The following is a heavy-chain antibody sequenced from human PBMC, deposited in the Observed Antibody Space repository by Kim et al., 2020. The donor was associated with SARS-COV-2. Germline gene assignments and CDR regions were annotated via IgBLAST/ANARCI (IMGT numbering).Heavy chain of an antibody. J-gene: IGHJ6*02. CDR1: GYTFTGYY. D-gene: IGHD3-9*01. CDR2: INPNSGGT. V-gene: IGHV1-2*06. CDR3: ASLAVLTGDYYYGMDV. Sequence: ASVKVSCKASGYTFTGYYMHWVRQAPGQGLEWMGRINPNSGGTNYAQKFQGRVTMTRDTSISTAYMELSRLRSDDTAVYYCASLAVLTGDYYYGMDVWGQGTTVTVSS.